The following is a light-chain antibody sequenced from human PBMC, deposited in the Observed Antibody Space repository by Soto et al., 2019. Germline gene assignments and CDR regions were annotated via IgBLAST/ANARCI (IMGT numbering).Light chain of an antibody. CDR1: QDIRND. Sequence: AIQMTQSPSSLSASVGDRVTITCRASQDIRNDLGCYQQKPGKAPKLLMYVSSSLQSGVPSRFSGSGSGTDFTLTISSLQPEDFATYYCLQDYNYPLTFGGGTKVEIK. V-gene: IGKV1-6*01. J-gene: IGKJ4*01. CDR2: VSS. CDR3: LQDYNYPLT.